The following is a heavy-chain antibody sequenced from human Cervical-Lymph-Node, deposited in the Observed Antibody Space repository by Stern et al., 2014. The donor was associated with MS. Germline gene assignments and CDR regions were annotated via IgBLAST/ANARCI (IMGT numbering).Heavy chain of an antibody. J-gene: IGHJ4*02. CDR2: IIPIFGTS. D-gene: IGHD3-16*01. CDR1: GGTFSSYA. CDR3: ATERGKDYGDY. Sequence: VQLVESGAEVKKPGTSVKVSCKASGGTFSSYAITWVRQAPGQGLEWRGGIIPIFGTSNYAQHFQGRVTITADKSTSIAYMELSSLRSEDTAVYCCATERGKDYGDYWGQGTLVTVSS. V-gene: IGHV1-69*06.